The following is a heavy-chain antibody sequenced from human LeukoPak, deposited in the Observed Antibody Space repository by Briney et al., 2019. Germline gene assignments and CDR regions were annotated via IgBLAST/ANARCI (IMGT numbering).Heavy chain of an antibody. J-gene: IGHJ4*02. V-gene: IGHV1-18*01. CDR3: ATSLKYYDILTGYYSFDY. CDR2: ISAYNGNT. D-gene: IGHD3-9*01. CDR1: GYTFTSYG. Sequence: ASVKVSCTASGYTFTSYGISWVRQAPGQGLEWMGWISAYNGNTNYAQKLQGRVTMTTDTSTSTAYMELRSLRSDDTAVYYCATSLKYYDILTGYYSFDYWGQGTLVTVSS.